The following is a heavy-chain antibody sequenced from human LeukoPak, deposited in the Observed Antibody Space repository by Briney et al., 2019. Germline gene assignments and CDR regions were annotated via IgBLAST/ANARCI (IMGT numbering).Heavy chain of an antibody. CDR2: IYYSGNT. D-gene: IGHD4-11*01. J-gene: IGHJ5*02. CDR3: ARDPLDYQRGYNWFDP. CDR1: GGSISGSSYY. Sequence: SETLSLTCTVSGGSISGSSYYWGWIRQPPGKGLEWIGSIYYSGNTYYNPSLKSRVTISVDTSKNQFSLELSAVTAADTAVYYCARDPLDYQRGYNWFDPWGQGTLVTVSS. V-gene: IGHV4-39*07.